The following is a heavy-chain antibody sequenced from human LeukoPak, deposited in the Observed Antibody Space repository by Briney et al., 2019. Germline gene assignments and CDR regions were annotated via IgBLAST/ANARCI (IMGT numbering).Heavy chain of an antibody. V-gene: IGHV1-18*01. CDR3: ARRRIAVAVFDY. CDR1: GYTFTSNN. J-gene: IGHJ4*02. Sequence: ASVKVSCKASGYTFTSNNFSWVRQAPGQGLEWMGWISTYNGNTHYAQKFQGRVTMTRDTSTSTVYMELSSLRSEDTAVYYCARRRIAVAVFDYWGQGTLVTVSS. D-gene: IGHD6-19*01. CDR2: ISTYNGNT.